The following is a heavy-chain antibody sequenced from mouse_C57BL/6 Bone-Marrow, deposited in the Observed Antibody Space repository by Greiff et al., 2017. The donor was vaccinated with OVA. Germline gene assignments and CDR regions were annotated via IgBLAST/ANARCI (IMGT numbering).Heavy chain of an antibody. CDR2: IDPETGGT. CDR1: GYTFTDYE. Sequence: QVQLQQSGAELVRPGASVTLSCKASGYTFTDYEMHWVKQTPVHGLEWIGAIDPETGGTAYNQKFKGKAILTADQSSSTSYMEHHSLTTEDSAVYYFTKGYSNYYAMDYWGQGTSVTVSS. D-gene: IGHD2-5*01. J-gene: IGHJ4*01. V-gene: IGHV1-15*01. CDR3: TKGYSNYYAMDY.